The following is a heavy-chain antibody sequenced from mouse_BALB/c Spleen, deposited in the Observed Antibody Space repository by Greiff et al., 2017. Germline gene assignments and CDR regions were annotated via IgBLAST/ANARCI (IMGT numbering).Heavy chain of an antibody. J-gene: IGHJ4*01. CDR1: GYTFTSYY. CDR2: IYPGNVNT. Sequence: QVHVKQSGPELVKPGASVRISCKASGYTFTSYYIHWVKQRPGQGLEWIGWIYPGNVNTKYNEKFKGKATLTADKSSSTAYMQLSSLTSEDSAVYFCARGGNYEAMDYWGQGTSVTVSS. CDR3: ARGGNYEAMDY. V-gene: IGHV1S56*01. D-gene: IGHD2-1*01.